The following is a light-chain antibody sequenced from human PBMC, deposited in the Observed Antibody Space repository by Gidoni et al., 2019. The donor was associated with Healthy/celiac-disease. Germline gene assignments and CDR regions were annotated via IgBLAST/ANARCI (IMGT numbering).Light chain of an antibody. CDR1: TEAVTSGNY. V-gene: IGLV7-43*01. Sequence: QTVVTQEPSLTVTPGGTVTHAGASSTEAVTSGNYPNWFQQKPGHVPRALIYSPSNNNSWTPARFSGSLLGRKAALTLSGVQPEDEGEYYCLLYYGGTQGIFGGGTTLTVL. CDR2: SPS. J-gene: IGLJ2*01. CDR3: LLYYGGTQGI.